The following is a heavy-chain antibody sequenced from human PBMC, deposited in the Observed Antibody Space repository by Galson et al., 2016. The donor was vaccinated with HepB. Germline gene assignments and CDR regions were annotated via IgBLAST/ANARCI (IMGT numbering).Heavy chain of an antibody. Sequence: PALVKPTQTLTLTCSCSGFSLNTSGMRVSWIRQPPGKAPEWLARIDWDDDKFYSISLKTRLTISKDTSKNQVVLTMTNMDPVDTATYYCAREGVSPDWYFDLWGRGTLVTVSS. J-gene: IGHJ2*01. V-gene: IGHV2-70*04. CDR3: AREGVSPDWYFDL. D-gene: IGHD2-8*01. CDR1: GFSLNTSGMR. CDR2: IDWDDDK.